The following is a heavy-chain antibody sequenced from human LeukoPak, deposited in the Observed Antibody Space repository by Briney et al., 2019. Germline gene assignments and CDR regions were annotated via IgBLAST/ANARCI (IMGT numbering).Heavy chain of an antibody. CDR2: IRYDGSNK. CDR3: ARFALKTPPTD. Sequence: GGSLRLSCAASRFTFSRYGMHWVRQAPGKGLEWVAFIRYDGSNKYYADSVKGRFTISRDNAKNSLFLQMNSLRAEDTAVYYCARFALKTPPTDWGQGTLVTVSS. CDR1: RFTFSRYG. J-gene: IGHJ4*02. V-gene: IGHV3-30*02.